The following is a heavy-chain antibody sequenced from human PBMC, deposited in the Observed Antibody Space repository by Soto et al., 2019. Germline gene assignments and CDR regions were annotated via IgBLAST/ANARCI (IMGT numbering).Heavy chain of an antibody. D-gene: IGHD3-22*01. V-gene: IGHV3-30*18. CDR2: ISYDGSNK. J-gene: IGHJ4*02. Sequence: QVQLVESGGGVVQPGRSLRLSCAASGFTFSNYGVHWVRQAPGKGLEWVAGISYDGSNKYYADSVKGRFTISRDNSKNSLYLQVGSLRAEDTAVFYCAKEFDNSAYGLDYWGQGILVTVSS. CDR3: AKEFDNSAYGLDY. CDR1: GFTFSNYG.